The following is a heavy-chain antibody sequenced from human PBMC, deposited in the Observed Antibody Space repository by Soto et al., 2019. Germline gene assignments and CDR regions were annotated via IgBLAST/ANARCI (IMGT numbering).Heavy chain of an antibody. J-gene: IGHJ6*02. CDR1: GFTFSSYA. CDR2: ISYDGSNK. Sequence: GGSLRLSCAASGFTFSSYAMHWVRQAPGKGLEWVAVISYDGSNKYYADSVKGRFTISRDNSKNTLYLQMNSLRAEDTAVYYCAGQLYSSGWYYYYYGMDVWGQGTTVTVSS. D-gene: IGHD6-19*01. V-gene: IGHV3-30-3*01. CDR3: AGQLYSSGWYYYYYGMDV.